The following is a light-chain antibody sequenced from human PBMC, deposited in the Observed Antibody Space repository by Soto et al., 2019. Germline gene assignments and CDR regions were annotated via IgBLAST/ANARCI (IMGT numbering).Light chain of an antibody. CDR3: IQDYNYPLT. CDR1: QGIRSE. Sequence: AIQMTQSPSSLSASLGDRVTITCRASQGIRSELGWYQQKPGKAPNLLIYTASTLQSGVPSRFSGSGSGTDLTLTISSLQPEDFATYYCIQDYNYPLTFGGGTKVDI. V-gene: IGKV1-6*01. J-gene: IGKJ4*01. CDR2: TAS.